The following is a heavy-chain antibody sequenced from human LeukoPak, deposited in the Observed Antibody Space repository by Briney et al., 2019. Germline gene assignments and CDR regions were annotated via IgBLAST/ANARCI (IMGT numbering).Heavy chain of an antibody. V-gene: IGHV4-39*07. Sequence: PSETLSLTCTVSDDSISSYYWGWVRQPPGKGLEWIGNIFYSGSTYYSPSLKSRVTISLDTSRNQFSLKLNSVTAADTAVYYCAKSNGYGLVDIWGQGTMVTVSS. CDR3: AKSNGYGLVDI. CDR1: DDSISSYY. D-gene: IGHD3-10*01. J-gene: IGHJ3*02. CDR2: IFYSGST.